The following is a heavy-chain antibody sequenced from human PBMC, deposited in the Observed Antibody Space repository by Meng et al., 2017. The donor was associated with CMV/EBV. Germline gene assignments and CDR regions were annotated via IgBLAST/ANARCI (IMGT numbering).Heavy chain of an antibody. V-gene: IGHV1-46*01. CDR3: ARGFGYYSPRSYNWFDP. J-gene: IGHJ5*02. CDR1: GYTFTSYY. CDR2: INPSGGST. Sequence: ASVTVSCKASGYTFTSYYMHWVRQAPGQGLDWMGIINPSGGSTSYAQKFQGRVTMTRDTSTSTVYMELSSLRSEDTAVYYCARGFGYYSPRSYNWFDPWGQGTLVTVSS. D-gene: IGHD3-22*01.